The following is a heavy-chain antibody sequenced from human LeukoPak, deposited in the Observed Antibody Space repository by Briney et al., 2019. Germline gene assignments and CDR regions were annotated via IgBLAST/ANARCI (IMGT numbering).Heavy chain of an antibody. D-gene: IGHD6-6*01. CDR3: ARIGYSSSSLDY. Sequence: PGGSLRLSCAASGFTFSRYWMAWVRQAPGKGLEWVANIKQDGSEAVYVDSVRGRFTISRDNAKNSLYLQLNSLRVEDTAVYYCARIGYSSSSLDYWGRGTLVTVSS. V-gene: IGHV3-7*01. CDR1: GFTFSRYW. J-gene: IGHJ4*02. CDR2: IKQDGSEA.